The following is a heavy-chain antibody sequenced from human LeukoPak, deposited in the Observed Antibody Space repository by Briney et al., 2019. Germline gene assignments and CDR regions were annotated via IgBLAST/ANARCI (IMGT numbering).Heavy chain of an antibody. CDR3: ARCRGSENYYYMDV. V-gene: IGHV4-38-2*01. J-gene: IGHJ6*03. CDR1: GYSISSGYY. Sequence: TSETLSLTCAVSGYSISSGYYWGWIRQPPGKGLEWIGNIYHSGSTYYNPSLKSRVTISVDTSKNQFSLELNSVTDTDTAVYYCARCRGSENYYYMDVWGKGTTVTVSS. D-gene: IGHD1-14*01. CDR2: IYHSGST.